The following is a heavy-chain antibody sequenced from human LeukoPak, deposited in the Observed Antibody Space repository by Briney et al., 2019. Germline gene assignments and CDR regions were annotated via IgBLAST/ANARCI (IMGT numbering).Heavy chain of an antibody. D-gene: IGHD5-18*01. Sequence: SETLSLTCTVSGGSISSSSYYWGWIRQPPGKGLEWIGSIYYSGSTYYNPSLKSRVTISVDTSKIQFSLKLSSVTAADMAIYYGARRGGYSSGYSLDYWGQGTLVTVSS. J-gene: IGHJ4*02. CDR3: ARRGGYSSGYSLDY. CDR2: IYYSGST. V-gene: IGHV4-39*01. CDR1: GGSISSSSYY.